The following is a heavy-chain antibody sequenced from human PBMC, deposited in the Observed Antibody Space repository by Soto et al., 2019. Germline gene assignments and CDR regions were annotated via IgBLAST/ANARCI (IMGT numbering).Heavy chain of an antibody. J-gene: IGHJ3*01. D-gene: IGHD2-2*01. CDR3: ARGAFWYATSTTDDAFDV. CDR2: ISHSGATI. V-gene: IGHV3-48*03. Sequence: GGSLRLSCAASGFQFSSYEMNWVRQAPGKGLEWVAHISHSGATIFYADSVKGRFTISRDNTNNSLSLQMNSLRAEDTAVYYCARGAFWYATSTTDDAFDVWGQGTVVTVSS. CDR1: GFQFSSYE.